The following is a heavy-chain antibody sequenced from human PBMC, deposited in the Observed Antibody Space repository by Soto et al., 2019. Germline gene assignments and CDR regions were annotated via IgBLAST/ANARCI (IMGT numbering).Heavy chain of an antibody. CDR1: GGSTNNYY. D-gene: IGHD3-22*01. V-gene: IGHV4-59*01. Sequence: SETLSLTCTVSGGSTNNYYWSWIRQPPGKGLEWIGYIYYSGSTNYNPSLKSRVTISVDTSKDHFSLKLSSVTAADTAVYYCARAAGYFYDNSGYPFDFWGQGTLVTVSS. CDR2: IYYSGST. CDR3: ARAAGYFYDNSGYPFDF. J-gene: IGHJ4*02.